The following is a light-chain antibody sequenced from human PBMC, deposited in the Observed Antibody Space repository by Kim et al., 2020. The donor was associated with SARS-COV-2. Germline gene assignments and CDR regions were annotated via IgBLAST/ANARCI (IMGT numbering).Light chain of an antibody. Sequence: DIQMTQSPSSLSASVGDRVTITCQASQDVNNYLNWYQQKPGKAPKLLIYDASNLETGVPSRFSGSGSGTDFTVTINSLQPEDIATYYCQQYDSLPYTFGQGTKLEI. V-gene: IGKV1-33*01. CDR2: DAS. CDR3: QQYDSLPYT. CDR1: QDVNNY. J-gene: IGKJ2*01.